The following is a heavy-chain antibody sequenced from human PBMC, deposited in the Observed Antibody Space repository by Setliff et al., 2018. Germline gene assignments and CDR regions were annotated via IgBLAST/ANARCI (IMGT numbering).Heavy chain of an antibody. CDR3: ASCRFQVPYNY. Sequence: SETLSLTCTVSGGSISTYYWSWIRQPPGKGLEFIGYVYYSGTTNYDPSLKSRVTMSVDTSKNQFSLKLSSVTAADTAVYYCASCRFQVPYNYWGQGTLVTVSS. D-gene: IGHD2-2*02. CDR1: GGSISTYY. J-gene: IGHJ4*02. CDR2: VYYSGTT. V-gene: IGHV4-59*01.